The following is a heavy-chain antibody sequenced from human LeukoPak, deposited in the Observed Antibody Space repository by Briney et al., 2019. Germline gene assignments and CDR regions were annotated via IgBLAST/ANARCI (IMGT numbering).Heavy chain of an antibody. D-gene: IGHD3-3*01. CDR1: GFSFTNYW. J-gene: IGHJ4*02. CDR3: TRDFDFSSAI. Sequence: GGSLRLSCAASGFSFTNYWMHWVRQAPGKGLVWVSRISPDGSTTGHADSVKGRFTTSRDNAKNTLLLQMNSLRAEDTAVYYCTRDFDFSSAIWGQGTLVTVSS. CDR2: ISPDGSTT. V-gene: IGHV3-74*01.